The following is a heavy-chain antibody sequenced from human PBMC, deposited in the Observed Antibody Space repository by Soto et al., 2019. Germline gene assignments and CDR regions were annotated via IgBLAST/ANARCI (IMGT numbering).Heavy chain of an antibody. D-gene: IGHD6-13*01. Sequence: LRLYCAASGFTFSSFGMNWVRQAPGKGLEWVSLISDSGGTTMYADSVKGRFTTSRDNSKDTPYLQMNSLTAEDTAVYYCAKRAAIYYLGLGTLVTVSS. CDR2: ISDSGGTT. J-gene: IGHJ4*02. V-gene: IGHV3-23*01. CDR3: AKRAAIYY. CDR1: GFTFSSFG.